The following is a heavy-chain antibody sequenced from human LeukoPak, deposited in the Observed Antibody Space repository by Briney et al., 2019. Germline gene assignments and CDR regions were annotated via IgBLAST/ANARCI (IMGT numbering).Heavy chain of an antibody. D-gene: IGHD3-9*01. J-gene: IGHJ3*02. CDR3: ASCYDILTGYYAFDI. CDR1: GGSISSSSYY. V-gene: IGHV4-61*01. Sequence: TSETLSLTCTVSGGSISSSSYYWSWIRQPPGKGLEWIGYIYYSGSTNYNPSLKSRVTISVDTSKNQFSLKLSSVTAADTAVYYCASCYDILTGYYAFDIWGQGTMVTVSS. CDR2: IYYSGST.